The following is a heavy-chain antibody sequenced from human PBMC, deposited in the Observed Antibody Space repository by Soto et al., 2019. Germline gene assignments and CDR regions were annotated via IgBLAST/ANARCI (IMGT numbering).Heavy chain of an antibody. CDR2: IYYSGST. CDR1: GGSISSSSYY. CDR3: ANIGRASSSSLVYMDV. D-gene: IGHD6-6*01. V-gene: IGHV4-39*01. J-gene: IGHJ6*03. Sequence: SETLSLTCTVSGGSISSSSYYWGWIRQPPGKGLEWIGSIYYSGSTYYNPSLKSRVTISVDTSKNQFSLKLSSVTAADTAVYYCANIGRASSSSLVYMDVWGKGTTVTVSS.